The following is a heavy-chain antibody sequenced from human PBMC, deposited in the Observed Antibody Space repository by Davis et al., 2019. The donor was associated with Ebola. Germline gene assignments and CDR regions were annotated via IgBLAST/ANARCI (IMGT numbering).Heavy chain of an antibody. CDR3: ARGLVGSGSFDY. CDR2: ISAYNGNT. V-gene: IGHV1-18*01. Sequence: SVTVSCKASGYTFTSYCISWVRQAPGQGLEWMGWISAYNGNTNYAQKLQGRVTMTTDTSTSTAYMELRSLRSDDTAVYYCARGLVGSGSFDYWGQGALVTVSS. CDR1: GYTFTSYC. D-gene: IGHD6-19*01. J-gene: IGHJ4*02.